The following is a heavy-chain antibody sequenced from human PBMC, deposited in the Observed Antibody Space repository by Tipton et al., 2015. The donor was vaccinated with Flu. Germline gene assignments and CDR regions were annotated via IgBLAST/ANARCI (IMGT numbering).Heavy chain of an antibody. CDR2: ISSSSSYI. J-gene: IGHJ3*02. CDR3: ARVGRRELPVGFDI. D-gene: IGHD1-26*01. V-gene: IGHV3-21*01. Sequence: SLRLSCAASGFTFSSYSMNWVRQAPGKGLEWVSSISSSSSYIYYADSVKGRFTISRDNAKNSLYLQMNSLRAEDTAVHYCARVGRRELPVGFDIWGQGAMVTVSS. CDR1: GFTFSSYS.